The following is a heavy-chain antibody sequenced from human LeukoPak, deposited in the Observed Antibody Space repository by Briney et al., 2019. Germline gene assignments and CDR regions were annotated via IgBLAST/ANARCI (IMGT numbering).Heavy chain of an antibody. CDR1: GFTFSAYG. Sequence: HPGGSLRLSCAVSGFTFSAYGMHWVRQAPGKGLEWVAIIWYDGINKYYPDSVKGRFTISRDNSKNTLYLQMNSLRAEDTAVYYCAKDTRDDHHSDYWGQGTLVTVSS. CDR2: IWYDGINK. CDR3: AKDTRDDHHSDY. J-gene: IGHJ4*02. D-gene: IGHD1-14*01. V-gene: IGHV3-30*02.